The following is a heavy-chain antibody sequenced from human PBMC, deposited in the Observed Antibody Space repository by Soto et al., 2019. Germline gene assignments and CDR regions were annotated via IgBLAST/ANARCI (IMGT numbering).Heavy chain of an antibody. CDR2: IKQDGSEK. CDR3: ARAPRAGTGWFAP. Sequence: EVQLVESGGGLVQPGGSLRLSCAASGFTFSSYWMSWVRQAPGKGLEWVANIKQDGSEKYYVDSVKGRFTISRDNAKNSLYLQMNCLRAEDTAVYYCARAPRAGTGWFAPWGQGTLVTVSS. J-gene: IGHJ5*02. CDR1: GFTFSSYW. V-gene: IGHV3-7*03. D-gene: IGHD6-19*01.